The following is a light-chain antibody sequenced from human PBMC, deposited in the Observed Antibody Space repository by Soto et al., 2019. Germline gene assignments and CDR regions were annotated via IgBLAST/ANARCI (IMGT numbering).Light chain of an antibody. V-gene: IGLV1-40*01. CDR3: QSYDSSLSDVV. Sequence: QSVLTQPPSVSGAPGQRAPIPCPGTSSTIGAGYDVHGYQQLPGTAPKLLIYGNSNRPSGVPDRFSGSKSGTSASLAITGLQAEDEADYYCQSYDSSLSDVVFGGGTKLTVL. J-gene: IGLJ2*01. CDR1: SSTIGAGYD. CDR2: GNS.